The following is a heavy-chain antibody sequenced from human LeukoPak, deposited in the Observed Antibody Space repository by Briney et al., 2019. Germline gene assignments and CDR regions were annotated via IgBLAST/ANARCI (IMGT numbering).Heavy chain of an antibody. V-gene: IGHV3-23*01. CDR2: ISGSGGST. Sequence: LPGGSLRLSCAASGFTFSSYAMSWVRQAPGKGLEGVSAISGSGGSTYYADSVEGRFTISRDNSKNTLYLQMNSLRAEDAAVYYCAKRTITIFGGEFDYWGQGTLVTVFS. D-gene: IGHD3-9*01. CDR1: GFTFSSYA. J-gene: IGHJ4*02. CDR3: AKRTITIFGGEFDY.